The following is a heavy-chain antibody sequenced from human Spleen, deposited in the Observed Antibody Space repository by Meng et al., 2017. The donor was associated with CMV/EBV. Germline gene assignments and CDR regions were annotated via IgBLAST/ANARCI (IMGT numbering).Heavy chain of an antibody. V-gene: IGHV3-48*04. J-gene: IGHJ5*02. CDR3: ARDGLGGTSIDNWFDP. D-gene: IGHD1-26*01. CDR1: GFTFSSYS. Sequence: GESLKISCAASGFTFSSYSMNWVRQAPGKGLEWVSYISNSGSTIYYAASVKGRFTISRDNAKNSLYLQMNSLRGEDTAVYYCARDGLGGTSIDNWFDPWGQGTLVTVSS. CDR2: ISNSGSTI.